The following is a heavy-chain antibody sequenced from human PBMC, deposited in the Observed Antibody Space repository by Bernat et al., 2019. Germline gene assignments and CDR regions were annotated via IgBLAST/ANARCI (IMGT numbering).Heavy chain of an antibody. Sequence: QVQLQESGPGLVKPSETLSLTCTVSRGPISSGDHSWNWIRQHPERGLEWIGYISSSGNHYYNPSVKSRVTISLDTSKNQFSLDRSSVTAADTAVYYCARLSVVVVPGAWGADYWGQGTLGIGSS. CDR3: ARLSVVVVPGAWGADY. J-gene: IGHJ4*02. V-gene: IGHV4-31*03. CDR2: ISSSGNH. CDR1: RGPISSGDHS. D-gene: IGHD2-2*01.